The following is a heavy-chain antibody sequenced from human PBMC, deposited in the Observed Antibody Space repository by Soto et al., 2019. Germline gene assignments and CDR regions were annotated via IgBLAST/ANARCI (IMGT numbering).Heavy chain of an antibody. CDR1: GGSISSSNYY. CDR2: VSYSGST. CDR3: VRLVRSLPFDY. V-gene: IGHV4-39*01. D-gene: IGHD6-19*01. J-gene: IGHJ4*02. Sequence: QLQLQESGPGLVKPSETLSLTCTVSGGSISSSNYYWGWIRQPPGKGLDWIGTVSYSGSTYYNPSLKSRVTISVVTSKSQFSLMLTSVTAADRAVYYCVRLVRSLPFDYWGQGTLVTVSS.